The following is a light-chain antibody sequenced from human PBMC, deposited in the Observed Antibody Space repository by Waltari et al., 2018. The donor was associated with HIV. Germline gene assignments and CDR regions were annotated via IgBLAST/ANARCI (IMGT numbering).Light chain of an antibody. J-gene: IGLJ2*01. Sequence: SYELTQPPSLSVSPGRPASITCSGDALPNQYAYWYQQKAGQAPVLIIYKDSERPSGIPERFSGSSSGTTVTLTISGVQAEDEADYYCQSTDSRGTYVVFGGGTKVTVL. CDR3: QSTDSRGTYVV. CDR2: KDS. CDR1: ALPNQY. V-gene: IGLV3-25*03.